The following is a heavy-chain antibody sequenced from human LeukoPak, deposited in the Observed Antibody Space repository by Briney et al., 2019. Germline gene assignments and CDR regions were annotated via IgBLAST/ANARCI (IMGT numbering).Heavy chain of an antibody. D-gene: IGHD3-3*01. CDR1: GFTFSSYW. V-gene: IGHV3-74*01. CDR3: ARVHYDFWSGYQYYYYMDV. CDR2: INSDGSST. J-gene: IGHJ6*03. Sequence: GGSLRLSCAASGFTFSSYWMHWVRQAPGKGLVWVSRINSDGSSTSYADSVKGRFTISRDNAKNTLYLQTNSLRAEDTAVYYCARVHYDFWSGYQYYYYMDVWGKGTTVTVSS.